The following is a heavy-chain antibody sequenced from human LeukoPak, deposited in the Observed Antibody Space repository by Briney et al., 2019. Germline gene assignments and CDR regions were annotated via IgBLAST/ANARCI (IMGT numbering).Heavy chain of an antibody. CDR3: ARAFRHRGGRTKYYCYYMDV. Sequence: ASVKVSCKASGYTFTSYDINWVRQATGQGLEWMGWMNPNSGNTGYAQKFQGRVTMTRNTSISTAYMELSSLRSEDTAVYYCARAFRHRGGRTKYYCYYMDVWGKGTTVTISS. CDR2: MNPNSGNT. CDR1: GYTFTSYD. D-gene: IGHD3-10*01. V-gene: IGHV1-8*01. J-gene: IGHJ6*03.